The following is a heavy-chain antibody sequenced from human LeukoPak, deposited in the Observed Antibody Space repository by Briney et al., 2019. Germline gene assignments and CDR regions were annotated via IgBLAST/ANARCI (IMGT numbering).Heavy chain of an antibody. CDR1: GFMFSDYF. CDR2: IYGGTST. V-gene: IGHV3-66*01. J-gene: IGHJ6*02. Sequence: PGGSLRLSCAASGFMFSDYFMSWVRQAPGKGLEWVSVIYGGTSTYYADSVKGRFTISRDDSRNTLYLQMSSLRAEDTAVYYCASRYEGASYYYYGMDVWGQGTTVTVSS. D-gene: IGHD1-14*01. CDR3: ASRYEGASYYYYGMDV.